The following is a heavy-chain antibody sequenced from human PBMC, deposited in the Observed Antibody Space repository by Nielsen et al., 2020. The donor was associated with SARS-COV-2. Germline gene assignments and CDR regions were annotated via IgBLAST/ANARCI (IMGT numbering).Heavy chain of an antibody. CDR2: IYYSGST. J-gene: IGHJ3*02. Sequence: SETLSLTCTVSGGSISSYYWSWIRQPPGKGLEWIGYIYYSGSTNYNPSLKSRVTISVDTSKNQFSLKLSSVTAADTAVYYCARSIPTYYYDSSGYYPRAFDIWGQGTMVTVSS. D-gene: IGHD3-22*01. V-gene: IGHV4-59*01. CDR3: ARSIPTYYYDSSGYYPRAFDI. CDR1: GGSISSYY.